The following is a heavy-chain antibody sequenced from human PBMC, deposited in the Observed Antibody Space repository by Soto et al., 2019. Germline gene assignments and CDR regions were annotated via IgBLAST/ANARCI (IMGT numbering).Heavy chain of an antibody. J-gene: IGHJ4*02. Sequence: EVQLVESGGGLVQPGGSLGLSCAASGFTFSDNWMSWVRQAPGKGLECVANIKTDGSEKYYVDPVKGRFTISRDNAKNSLYLQMNSLRAEDTAVYYCATSMGRGGNDYWGQGTLVAVSS. CDR2: IKTDGSEK. CDR1: GFTFSDNW. D-gene: IGHD3-10*01. V-gene: IGHV3-7*05. CDR3: ATSMGRGGNDY.